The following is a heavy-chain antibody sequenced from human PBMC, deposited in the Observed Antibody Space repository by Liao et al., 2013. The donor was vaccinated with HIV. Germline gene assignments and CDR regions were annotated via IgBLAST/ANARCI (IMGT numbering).Heavy chain of an antibody. CDR1: GGSFSGYY. V-gene: IGHV4-34*01. CDR2: INHSGSS. CDR3: ARGRVSYYGSGSYFNY. D-gene: IGHD3-10*01. J-gene: IGHJ4*02. Sequence: QVQLQQWGAGLLKPSETLSLSCTVYGGSFSGYYWSWIRQPPGKGLEWIGEINHSGSSNYNPSLKSRVTISEDTSKNQFSLKLSSVTAADTAVYYCARGRVSYYGSGSYFNYWGQGTLVTVSS.